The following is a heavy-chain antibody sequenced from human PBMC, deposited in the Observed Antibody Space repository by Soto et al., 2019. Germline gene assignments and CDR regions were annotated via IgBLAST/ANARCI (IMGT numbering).Heavy chain of an antibody. V-gene: IGHV3-9*01. Sequence: PGGSLRLSCAASGFTFDDYAMHWVRQAPGKGLEWVSGISWNSGSIGYADSVKGRFTISRDNAKNSLYLQMNSLRAEDTALYYCAKGLSRYDFWSGHAFDIWGQGTMVTVSS. J-gene: IGHJ3*02. CDR3: AKGLSRYDFWSGHAFDI. D-gene: IGHD3-3*01. CDR2: ISWNSGSI. CDR1: GFTFDDYA.